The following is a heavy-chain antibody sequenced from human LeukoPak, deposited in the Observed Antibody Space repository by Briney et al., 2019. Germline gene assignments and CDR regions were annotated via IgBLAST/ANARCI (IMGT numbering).Heavy chain of an antibody. V-gene: IGHV4-59*01. CDR1: GGSISSYY. Sequence: PSETLSLTCTVSGGSISSYYWSWIRQPPGKGLEWIGYIYYSGSTNYNPSLKSRVTISVDTSKNQFSLKLSSVTAADTAVYYCARGSDCGEPFDYWGQGTLVTVSS. CDR3: ARGSDCGEPFDY. CDR2: IYYSGST. D-gene: IGHD4-17*01. J-gene: IGHJ4*02.